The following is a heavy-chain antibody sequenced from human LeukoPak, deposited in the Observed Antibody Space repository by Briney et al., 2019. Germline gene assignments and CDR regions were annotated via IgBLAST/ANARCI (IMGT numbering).Heavy chain of an antibody. J-gene: IGHJ4*02. Sequence: SVKVSCKASGYTFTSYAISWVRQAPGQGLEWMGGIIPIFGTANYAQKFQGRVTITADKSTSTAYMELSSLRSEDTAVYYCAGGTFVDTAMFIEYWGKGPLVTVSS. D-gene: IGHD5-18*01. CDR2: IIPIFGTA. CDR1: GYTFTSYA. V-gene: IGHV1-69*06. CDR3: AGGTFVDTAMFIEY.